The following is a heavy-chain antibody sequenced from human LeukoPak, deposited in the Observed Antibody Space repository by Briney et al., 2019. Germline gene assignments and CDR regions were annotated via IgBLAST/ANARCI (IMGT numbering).Heavy chain of an antibody. J-gene: IGHJ6*02. V-gene: IGHV3-21*01. D-gene: IGHD3-3*01. CDR2: ISSSSSYI. CDR1: GFTVDSNY. Sequence: GGSLRLSCAASGFTVDSNYLSWVRQAPGKGLEWVSSISSSSSYIYYADSVKGRFTISRDNAKNSLYLQMNSLRAEDTAVYYCARIGLYYDFWSGYQTYGMDVWGLGTTVTVSS. CDR3: ARIGLYYDFWSGYQTYGMDV.